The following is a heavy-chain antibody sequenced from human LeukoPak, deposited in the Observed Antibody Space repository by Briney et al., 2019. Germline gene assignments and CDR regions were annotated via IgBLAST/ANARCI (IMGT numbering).Heavy chain of an antibody. CDR1: GGSFRGYY. D-gene: IGHD2-2*01. Sequence: SETLSLTCAVYGGSFRGYYWSWIRQPPGKGLEWIGEINHSGSTNYNPSLKSRVTISLDTSMKKFSLKLNSVTAADTAVYYCASTERCSTTCPLDYWGQGTLVTVSP. J-gene: IGHJ4*02. V-gene: IGHV4-34*01. CDR3: ASTERCSTTCPLDY. CDR2: INHSGST.